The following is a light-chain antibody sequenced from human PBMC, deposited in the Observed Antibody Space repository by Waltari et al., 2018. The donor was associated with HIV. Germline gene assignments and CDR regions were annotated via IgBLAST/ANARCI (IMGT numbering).Light chain of an antibody. CDR3: QQYNNWPPIT. CDR1: PPIRSN. V-gene: IGKV3-15*01. CDR2: YAS. Sequence: EILMTQSPATLSVSPGERATLSCRASPPIRSNLAWYQQKPGQAPRLLLYYASTRATVIPARFSGSGSGTEVTLTITSLQSEDVAVYYCQQYNNWPPITFGQGTRLEIK. J-gene: IGKJ5*01.